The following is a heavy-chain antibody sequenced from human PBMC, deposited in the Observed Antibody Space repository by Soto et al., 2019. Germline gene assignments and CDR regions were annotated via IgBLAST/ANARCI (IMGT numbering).Heavy chain of an antibody. CDR1: RFTFSSYA. J-gene: IGHJ6*02. CDR3: AKGKMGGQGYCSGGSCYRGDYGMDV. V-gene: IGHV3-23*01. D-gene: IGHD2-15*01. Sequence: GGSLRLSCAASRFTFSSYAMSWVRQAPGKGLEWVSAISGSGGSTYYADSVKGRFTISRDNSKNTLYLQMNSLRAEDTAVYYCAKGKMGGQGYCSGGSCYRGDYGMDVWGQGTTVTVSS. CDR2: ISGSGGST.